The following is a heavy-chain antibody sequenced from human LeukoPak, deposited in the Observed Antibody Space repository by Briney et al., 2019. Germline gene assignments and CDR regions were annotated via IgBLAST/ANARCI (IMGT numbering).Heavy chain of an antibody. CDR1: GYTFTSYD. V-gene: IGHV1-8*01. CDR2: MNPNSGNT. J-gene: IGHJ2*01. CDR3: ARISTYSPYFDL. D-gene: IGHD2-15*01. Sequence: ASVKVSCKASGYTFTSYDINWVRQAPGQGLEWMGWMNPNSGNTGYAQKFQGRVTMTRDTSISTAYMELSSLRSEDTAVYYCARISTYSPYFDLWGRGTLVTVSS.